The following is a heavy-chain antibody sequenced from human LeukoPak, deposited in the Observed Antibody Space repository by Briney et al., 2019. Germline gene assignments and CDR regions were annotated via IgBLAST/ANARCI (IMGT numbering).Heavy chain of an antibody. CDR3: ARVRYDFWSGYYSYYYGMDV. V-gene: IGHV3-53*05. CDR2: IYSGGST. Sequence: PGGSLRLSCAASGFTVSSNYMSWVRQAPGKGLEWVSVIYSGGSTYYADSVKGRSTISRDNSKNTLYLQMNSLRAEDTAVYYCARVRYDFWSGYYSYYYGMDVWGQGTTVTVSS. D-gene: IGHD3-3*01. CDR1: GFTVSSNY. J-gene: IGHJ6*02.